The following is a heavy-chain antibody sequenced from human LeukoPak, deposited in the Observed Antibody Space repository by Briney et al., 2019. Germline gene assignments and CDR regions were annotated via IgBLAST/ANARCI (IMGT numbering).Heavy chain of an antibody. Sequence: GASVKVSCKASGYTFTSYYMHWVRQAPGRGLEWMGIINPSGGSTSYAQKFQGRVTMTRDTSTSTVYMELSSLRSEDTAVYYCARENRYYYDSSGYYPLDYWGQGTLVTVSS. CDR2: INPSGGST. D-gene: IGHD3-22*01. CDR1: GYTFTSYY. CDR3: ARENRYYYDSSGYYPLDY. V-gene: IGHV1-46*01. J-gene: IGHJ4*02.